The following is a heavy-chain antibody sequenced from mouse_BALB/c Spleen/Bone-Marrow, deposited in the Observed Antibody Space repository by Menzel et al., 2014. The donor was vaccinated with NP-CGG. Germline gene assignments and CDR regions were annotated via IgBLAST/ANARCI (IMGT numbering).Heavy chain of an antibody. J-gene: IGHJ2*01. CDR2: ISPSNGRT. CDR1: GYTFXSYW. V-gene: IGHV1S81*02. CDR3: ARWGFDY. Sequence: VQLQESGAELVKPGASVKLSCKASGYTFXSYWMHWVKQRPGQGLEWIGEISPSNGRTNYNEKFKSKATLTVDKSSSTAYMQLSSLTSEDSAVYYCARWGFDYWGQGTTLTVSS.